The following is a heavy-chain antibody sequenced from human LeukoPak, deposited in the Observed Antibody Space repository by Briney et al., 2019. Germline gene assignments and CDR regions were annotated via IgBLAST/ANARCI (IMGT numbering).Heavy chain of an antibody. Sequence: GGSLRLSCAASGFTVNNNYMSWVRPAPEKGLEWVSVIYSGNNTYYADSVKGRFTISRDNSKNTLYLQMNSLRVEDTAVYYCARLWYSSSWYYFDYWGQGTLVTVSS. CDR3: ARLWYSSSWYYFDY. CDR1: GFTVNNNY. D-gene: IGHD6-13*01. CDR2: IYSGNNT. J-gene: IGHJ4*02. V-gene: IGHV3-66*01.